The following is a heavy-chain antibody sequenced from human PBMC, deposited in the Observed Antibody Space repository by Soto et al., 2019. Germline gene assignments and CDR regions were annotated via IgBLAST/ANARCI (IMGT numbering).Heavy chain of an antibody. Sequence: EVQLVESGGGLVQPGGSLRLSCAASGFTFSSYSMKWVRQAPGKGLEWVSYISSSSSTIYYADSVKGRFTISRDNAKNSLYLQMNSLRDEDTAVYYCARLGWYYYDPSPFDPWGQGTLVTVSS. D-gene: IGHD3-22*01. CDR2: ISSSSSTI. CDR1: GFTFSSYS. CDR3: ARLGWYYYDPSPFDP. J-gene: IGHJ5*02. V-gene: IGHV3-48*02.